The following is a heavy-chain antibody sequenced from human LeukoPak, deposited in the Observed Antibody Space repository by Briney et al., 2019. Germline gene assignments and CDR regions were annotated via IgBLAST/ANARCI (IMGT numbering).Heavy chain of an antibody. D-gene: IGHD3-3*01. CDR1: GFTFDDYA. V-gene: IGHV3-9*01. Sequence: PGGSLRLSCAASGFTFDDYAMHWVRQAPGKGLEWVSGISWNSGSIGYADSVKGRFTISRDNAKNSLYLQMSSLRAEDTAVYYCARDTHFQRRAYYDFWSGYSRGSGAFDIWGQGTMVTVSS. CDR2: ISWNSGSI. CDR3: ARDTHFQRRAYYDFWSGYSRGSGAFDI. J-gene: IGHJ3*02.